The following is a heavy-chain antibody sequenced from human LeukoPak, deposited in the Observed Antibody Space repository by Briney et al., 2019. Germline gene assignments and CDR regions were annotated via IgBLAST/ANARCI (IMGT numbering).Heavy chain of an antibody. V-gene: IGHV6-1*01. CDR1: GDSVSSNSAA. CDR2: TYYRSKWYN. CDR3: AREEYSSSSGIRRFDY. D-gene: IGHD6-6*01. J-gene: IGHJ4*02. Sequence: SQTLSLTCAISGDSVSSNSAAWNWIRQSPSRGLEWLGRTYYRSKWYNDYAVSVKSRITINPDTSRNQFSLQLNSVTPEDTAVYCCAREEYSSSSGIRRFDYWGQGTLVTVSS.